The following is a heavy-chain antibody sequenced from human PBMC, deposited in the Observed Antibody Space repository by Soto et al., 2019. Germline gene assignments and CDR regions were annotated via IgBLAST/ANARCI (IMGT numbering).Heavy chain of an antibody. Sequence: PGGSLRLSCAASGFTVSSNYMSWVRQAPGKGLEWVSVIYSGGSTYYADSVKGRFTISRDNSKNTLYLQMNSLRAEDTAVYYCARGGGSVLRLSFGSPNPDPWGQGILVTVSS. V-gene: IGHV3-53*01. CDR3: ARGGGSVLRLSFGSPNPDP. CDR1: GFTVSSNY. CDR2: IYSGGST. D-gene: IGHD2-15*01. J-gene: IGHJ5*02.